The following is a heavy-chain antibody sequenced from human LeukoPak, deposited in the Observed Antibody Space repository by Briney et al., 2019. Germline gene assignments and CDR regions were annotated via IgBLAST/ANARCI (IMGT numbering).Heavy chain of an antibody. D-gene: IGHD6-19*01. CDR2: INPNSGDR. Sequence: GASVKDSCKASGYTFTGHYMHWARQAPGQGLEWMGWINPNSGDRNSAQKFQGRVTMTRDTSISTVYMELSRLGPDDTAVYYCAREGWDQRDTAAFDHWGQGTLVTVSS. CDR1: GYTFTGHY. J-gene: IGHJ4*02. CDR3: AREGWDQRDTAAFDH. V-gene: IGHV1-2*02.